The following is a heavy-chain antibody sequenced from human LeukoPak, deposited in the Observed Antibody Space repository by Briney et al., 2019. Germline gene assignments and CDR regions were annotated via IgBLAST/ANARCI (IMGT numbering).Heavy chain of an antibody. J-gene: IGHJ4*02. D-gene: IGHD3-22*01. Sequence: SETLSLTCAVSAASISNYYWSWIRQAPGKGLEWIGYISTSGSTNYNPSLKSRVSISLDTSKNRFSLNLNFVTAADTAVYCCASPRSGYRYTFDYWGQGALVTVSS. CDR3: ASPRSGYRYTFDY. CDR2: ISTSGST. V-gene: IGHV4-4*09. CDR1: AASISNYY.